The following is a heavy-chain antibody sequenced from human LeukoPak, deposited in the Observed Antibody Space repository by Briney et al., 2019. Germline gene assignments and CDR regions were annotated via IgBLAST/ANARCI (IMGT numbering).Heavy chain of an antibody. D-gene: IGHD1-26*01. CDR1: GFTFDDYA. CDR3: AKDLATEVGALRGPRAFDI. J-gene: IGHJ3*02. V-gene: IGHV3-9*03. CDR2: ISWNSGSI. Sequence: GGSLRLSCAASGFTFDDYAMHWVRQAPGKGLEWVSGISWNSGSIGYADSVKGRFTISRDNPKNSLYLQMNSLRAEDMALYYCAKDLATEVGALRGPRAFDIWGQGTMVTVSS.